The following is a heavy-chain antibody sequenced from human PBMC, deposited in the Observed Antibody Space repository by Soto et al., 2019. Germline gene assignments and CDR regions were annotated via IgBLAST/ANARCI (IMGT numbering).Heavy chain of an antibody. CDR1: GGSMNSGGYC. V-gene: IGHV4-31*03. J-gene: IGHJ4*02. D-gene: IGHD6-6*01. CDR2: ISYGGTN. CDR3: WRGMLV. Sequence: QVQLQESGPGLEKPSHTLSLTCTVSGGSMNSGGYCWNWIRQHQGEGLEWIGCISYGGTNSYNPSLKSRLTISVATSKNQYSLMRNSVTAADTAVYYGWRGMLVWGQGPLITVS.